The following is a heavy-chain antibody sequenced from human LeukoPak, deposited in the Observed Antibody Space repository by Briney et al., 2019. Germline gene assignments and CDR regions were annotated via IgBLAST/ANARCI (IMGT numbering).Heavy chain of an antibody. CDR2: IYTSGST. V-gene: IGHV4-4*07. CDR1: GGSISSYY. D-gene: IGHD2-2*01. Sequence: SETLSLTCTVSGGSISSYYWSWIRQPAGKGLEWIGRIYTSGSTNYNPSLKSRVTMSVDTSKNQFSLKLSSVTAADMAVYYCARDRLGYCSSTSCSHDAFDIWGQGTMVTVSS. J-gene: IGHJ3*02. CDR3: ARDRLGYCSSTSCSHDAFDI.